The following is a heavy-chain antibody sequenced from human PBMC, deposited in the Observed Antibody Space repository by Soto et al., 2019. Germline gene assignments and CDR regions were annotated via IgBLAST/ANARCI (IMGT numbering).Heavy chain of an antibody. Sequence: SETLSLTCTVSGGSVSSGSYYWSWIRQPPGKGLEWIGYIYYSGSTNYNPSLKSRVTISVDTSKNQFSLKLSSVTAADTAVYYCARSLVVPAARDRYYYYGMDVWGQGTTVTVSS. V-gene: IGHV4-61*01. J-gene: IGHJ6*02. CDR3: ARSLVVPAARDRYYYYGMDV. CDR2: IYYSGST. CDR1: GGSVSSGSYY. D-gene: IGHD2-2*01.